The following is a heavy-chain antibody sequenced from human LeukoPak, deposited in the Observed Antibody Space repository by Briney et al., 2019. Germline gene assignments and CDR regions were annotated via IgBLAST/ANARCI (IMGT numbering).Heavy chain of an antibody. J-gene: IGHJ4*02. D-gene: IGHD1-1*01. Sequence: PGGSLRLSCAASGFTFSSYAMHWVRQAPGKGLEWVAVISYDGSNKYYADSVKGRFTISRDNSKNTLYLQMNSLRAEDTAVYYCARGEHQSHWYDGRYFDYWGQGTLVTVSS. CDR2: ISYDGSNK. CDR3: ARGEHQSHWYDGRYFDY. V-gene: IGHV3-30*01. CDR1: GFTFSSYA.